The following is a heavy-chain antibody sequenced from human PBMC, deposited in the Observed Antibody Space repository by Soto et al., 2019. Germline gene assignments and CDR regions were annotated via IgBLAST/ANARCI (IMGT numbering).Heavy chain of an antibody. CDR2: IYWDDDK. CDR1: GFSLSTSGVG. D-gene: IGHD6-19*01. Sequence: QITLKESGPTLVKPTQTLTLTCTFSGFSLSTSGVGVGWIRQPQGKALEWLALIYWDDDKRYSPSLTNRLTITKDTTKNQVVLTMTNMDPVDTATYYCAHTRPPRVAVSWGQVTLVTVSS. J-gene: IGHJ5*02. V-gene: IGHV2-5*02. CDR3: AHTRPPRVAVS.